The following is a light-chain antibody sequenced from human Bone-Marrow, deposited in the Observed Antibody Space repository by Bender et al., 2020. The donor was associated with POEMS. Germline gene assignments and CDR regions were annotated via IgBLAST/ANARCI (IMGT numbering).Light chain of an antibody. J-gene: IGLJ3*02. CDR3: AVWDDSRNGWV. CDR1: SSNIGAHA. Sequence: QSVLTQPPSASGTPGQRVTISCSGGSSNIGAHAVNWYQHMPGTAPKLLIYSSHRRPSEVPYRFSGSRSGTSASLAIIWRQSEDEADYYCAVWDDSRNGWVFGGGTKLTVL. V-gene: IGLV1-44*01. CDR2: SSH.